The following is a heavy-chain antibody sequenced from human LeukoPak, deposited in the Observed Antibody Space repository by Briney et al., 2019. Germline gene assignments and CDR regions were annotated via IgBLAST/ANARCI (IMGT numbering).Heavy chain of an antibody. CDR1: GFTVSSKY. V-gene: IGHV3-66*01. J-gene: IGHJ3*02. CDR3: ERVGTYDAFDI. CDR2: IYSGGST. D-gene: IGHD3-10*01. Sequence: PGGSLRLSCVVSGFTVSSKYMSWVRQAPGKGLEWVSAIYSGGSTYYADSVKGRFTISRDNSKNTLYLQMNSLRAEDTAVYYCERVGTYDAFDIWGQGTMVTVSS.